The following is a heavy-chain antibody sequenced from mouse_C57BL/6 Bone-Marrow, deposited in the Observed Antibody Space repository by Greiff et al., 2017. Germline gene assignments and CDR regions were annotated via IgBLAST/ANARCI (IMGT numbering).Heavy chain of an antibody. D-gene: IGHD1-1*01. CDR1: GYTFTSYW. Sequence: VQLQQPGAELVRPGSSVKLSCKASGYTFTSYWLDWVKQRPGQCLEWIGNIYPSDSETHYNQKFKDKATLTVDKSSSTASMQLSSLTSEDSAVYYCARAYYYGSSYNYFDYWGQGTTLTVSS. V-gene: IGHV1-61*01. CDR2: IYPSDSET. J-gene: IGHJ2*01. CDR3: ARAYYYGSSYNYFDY.